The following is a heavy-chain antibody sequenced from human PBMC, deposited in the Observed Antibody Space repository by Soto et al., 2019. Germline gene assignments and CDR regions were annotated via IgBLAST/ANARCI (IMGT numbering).Heavy chain of an antibody. D-gene: IGHD3-10*01. Sequence: GGSLRLSCAASGFTVSSNYMNWVRQAPGKGLEWVGRIKSKTDGGTTDYAAPVKGRFTISRDDSKNTLYLQMNSLKTEDTAVYYCTKDSPITMVRGAPPDYWGQGTLVTVSS. V-gene: IGHV3-15*07. CDR3: TKDSPITMVRGAPPDY. CDR1: GFTVSSNY. CDR2: IKSKTDGGTT. J-gene: IGHJ4*02.